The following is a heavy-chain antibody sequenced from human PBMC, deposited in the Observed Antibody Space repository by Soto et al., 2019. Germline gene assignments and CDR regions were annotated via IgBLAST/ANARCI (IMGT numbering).Heavy chain of an antibody. V-gene: IGHV3-49*03. CDR3: TRSLPKWSGYYFDY. CDR2: IRSKAYGGTT. CDR1: GFTFGDYA. D-gene: IGHD3-3*01. Sequence: PGGSLRLSCTASGFTFGDYAMSWFRQAPGKGLEWVGFIRSKAYGGTTEYAASVKGRFTISRDDSKSIAYLQMNSLKTEDTAVYYCTRSLPKWSGYYFDYWGQGTLVTVSS. J-gene: IGHJ4*02.